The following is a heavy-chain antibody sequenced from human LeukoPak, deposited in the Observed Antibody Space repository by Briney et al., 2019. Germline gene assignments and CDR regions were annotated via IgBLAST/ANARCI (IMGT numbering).Heavy chain of an antibody. CDR2: ISFSSNTM. V-gene: IGHV3-48*02. CDR3: ARDGDGHFDY. Sequence: GGSLRLSCAASGFTFSASSMNWVRQAPGKGLEWVSYISFSSNTMYYADSVKGRFTISRENAKKSLFLQMDSLRDEDTAVYYCARDGDGHFDYWGQGTLVTVS. J-gene: IGHJ4*02. D-gene: IGHD2-21*01. CDR1: GFTFSASS.